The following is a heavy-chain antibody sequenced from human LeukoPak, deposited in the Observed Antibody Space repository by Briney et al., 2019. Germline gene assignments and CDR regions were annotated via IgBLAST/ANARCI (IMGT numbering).Heavy chain of an antibody. CDR3: ARGGIQLGWFDP. J-gene: IGHJ5*02. Sequence: SETLSLTCAVSVGSISSGGYSWSWTRQPPGKGLEWIGYIYHSGSTYYNPSLKSRVTISVDRSKNQFSLKLSSVTAADTAVYYCARGGIQLGWFDPWGQGTLVTVSS. CDR2: IYHSGST. D-gene: IGHD5-18*01. V-gene: IGHV4-30-2*01. CDR1: VGSISSGGYS.